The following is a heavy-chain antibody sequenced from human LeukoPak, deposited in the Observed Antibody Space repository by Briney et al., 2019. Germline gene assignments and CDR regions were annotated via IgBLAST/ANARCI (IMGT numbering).Heavy chain of an antibody. V-gene: IGHV4-59*01. D-gene: IGHD3-22*01. J-gene: IGHJ5*02. CDR1: GGSISSYY. CDR2: IYYSGST. CDR3: ARDGYYYDSSGYYYFHWFDP. Sequence: SETLSLTCTVSGGSISSYYWSWIRQPPGKGLEWIGYIYYSGSTNYNPSLKSRVTISVDTSKNQFSLKLSSVTAADTAVYYCARDGYYYDSSGYYYFHWFDPWGQGTLVTVSS.